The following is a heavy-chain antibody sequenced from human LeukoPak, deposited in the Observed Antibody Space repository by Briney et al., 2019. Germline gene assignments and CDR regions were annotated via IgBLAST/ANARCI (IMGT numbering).Heavy chain of an antibody. CDR2: IYYSGIT. Sequence: PSETLSLTCTVSGGSISSSSYYWGWIRQPPGKGLEWIGYIYYSGITNYNPSLKTRVTILVDTSKNQFSLKLSSVTAADTAVYYCARWGSNMAREKGDHWGQGTLVTVSS. V-gene: IGHV4-61*05. J-gene: IGHJ4*02. CDR1: GGSISSSSYY. CDR3: ARWGSNMAREKGDH. D-gene: IGHD3-10*01.